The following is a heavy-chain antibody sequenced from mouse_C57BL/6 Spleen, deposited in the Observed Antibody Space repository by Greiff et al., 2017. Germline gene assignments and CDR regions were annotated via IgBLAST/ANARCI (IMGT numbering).Heavy chain of an antibody. D-gene: IGHD2-3*01. CDR1: GYTFTSYW. CDR2: IHPNSGST. CDR3: ARGQFYDGYYGYAMDY. V-gene: IGHV1-64*01. Sequence: QVQLQQSGAELVKPGASVKLSCKASGYTFTSYWMHWVKQRPGQGLEWIGMIHPNSGSTNYNEKFKSKATLTVDKSSSTAYMQLSSLTSEDSAVYYCARGQFYDGYYGYAMDYWGQGTSVTVSS. J-gene: IGHJ4*01.